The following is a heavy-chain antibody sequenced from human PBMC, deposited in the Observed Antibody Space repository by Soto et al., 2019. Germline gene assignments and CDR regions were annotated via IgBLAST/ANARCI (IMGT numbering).Heavy chain of an antibody. CDR2: ITPVLDIA. D-gene: IGHD2-2*01. J-gene: IGHJ4*02. Sequence: QVQLVQSGAEVKKPGSSVKVSCKASGGSFSSYVISWVQQAPGQGLEWMGRITPVLDIANCAQKFQGRVTITADKSTSAAYMELSSLRSDDTAVYYCARDHPDIIVVPTARYFDTWVQGTLVTVSS. CDR3: ARDHPDIIVVPTARYFDT. V-gene: IGHV1-69*04. CDR1: GGSFSSYV.